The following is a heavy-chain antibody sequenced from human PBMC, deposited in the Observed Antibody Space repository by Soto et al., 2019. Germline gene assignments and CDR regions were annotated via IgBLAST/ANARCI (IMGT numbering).Heavy chain of an antibody. Sequence: GASVKVSCKASGFAFTGYCIHWALQAPGEGPEWMGWMNVNSGCADYAEKIQGRVSMTRDTAISTAYVELRSLSSDDTAVYFCARDLTRQLAYWLDPWGQGTLGTVSS. CDR1: GFAFTGYC. J-gene: IGHJ5*02. V-gene: IGHV1-2*02. CDR3: ARDLTRQLAYWLDP. CDR2: MNVNSGCA. D-gene: IGHD6-6*01.